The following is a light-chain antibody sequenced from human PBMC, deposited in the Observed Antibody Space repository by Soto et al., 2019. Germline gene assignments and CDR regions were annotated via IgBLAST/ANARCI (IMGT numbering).Light chain of an antibody. Sequence: IQLTQSPSSLSASVGDRVTITCRASQGISSYLAWYQQKPGKAPKLLIYAASTLQSGVPSRFSVSGSGTDFTLTISSLHPEDFATYYCQQLNSYPVTFGQGTRLEIK. J-gene: IGKJ5*01. V-gene: IGKV1-9*01. CDR1: QGISSY. CDR2: AAS. CDR3: QQLNSYPVT.